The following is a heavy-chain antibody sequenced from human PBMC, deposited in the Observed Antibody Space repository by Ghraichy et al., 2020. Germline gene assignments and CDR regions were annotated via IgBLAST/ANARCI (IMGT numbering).Heavy chain of an antibody. D-gene: IGHD3-22*01. J-gene: IGHJ5*02. CDR1: GGTFSSYA. CDR2: IIPIFGTA. Sequence: SVKVSCKASGGTFSSYAISWVRQAPGQGLEWMGGIIPIFGTANYAQKFQGRVTITADESTSTAYMELSSLRSEDTAVYYCARDYDKSVGFDPWGQGTLVTVSS. CDR3: ARDYDKSVGFDP. V-gene: IGHV1-69*13.